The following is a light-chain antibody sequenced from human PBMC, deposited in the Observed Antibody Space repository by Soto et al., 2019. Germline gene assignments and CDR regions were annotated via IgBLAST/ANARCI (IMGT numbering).Light chain of an antibody. V-gene: IGLV2-11*01. Sequence: QSALTQPRSVSGSPGQSVTISCTGTSSDVGGYNYVSWYQQHPGKAPKLMIYDVSQRPSGVPDRFSGSKSGNTASLTISGLQAEDEADYYCCSYAGSHFLFGGGTKLT. CDR2: DVS. CDR3: CSYAGSHFL. CDR1: SSDVGGYNY. J-gene: IGLJ2*01.